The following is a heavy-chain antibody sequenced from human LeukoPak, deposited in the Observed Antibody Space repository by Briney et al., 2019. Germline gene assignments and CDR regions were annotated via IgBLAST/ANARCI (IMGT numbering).Heavy chain of an antibody. CDR3: ARXXXXXGDPXXFDY. V-gene: IGHV1-69*05. D-gene: IGHD3-10*01. CDR2: IIPIFGTA. J-gene: IGHJ4*02. CDR1: GGTFSSYA. Sequence: SVKVSCKASGGTFSSYAISWVRQAPGQGLEWMGGIIPIFGTANYAQKFQGRVTITTDESTSTAYMELSSLRSEDTAVYYCARXXXXXGDPXXFDYWGQGTLVTVSS.